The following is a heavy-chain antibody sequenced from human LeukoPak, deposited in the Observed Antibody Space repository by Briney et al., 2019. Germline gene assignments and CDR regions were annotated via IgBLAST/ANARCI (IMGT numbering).Heavy chain of an antibody. V-gene: IGHV4-4*09. J-gene: IGHJ5*02. D-gene: IGHD1-7*01. CDR3: ARHVSGYNWNYLHWFDP. CDR1: GGSISSYY. Sequence: SETLSLTCTVPGGSISSYYWSWIRQPPGKGLEWIGSIYTRGSTNHPPPRKSRVTISVDTSKNQFSLKLSSVTAADTAVYYCARHVSGYNWNYLHWFDPWGQGTLVTVSS. CDR2: IYTRGST.